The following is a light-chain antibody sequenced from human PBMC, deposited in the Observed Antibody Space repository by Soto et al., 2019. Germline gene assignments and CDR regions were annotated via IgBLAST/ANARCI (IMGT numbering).Light chain of an antibody. CDR1: QSVSSTY. CDR2: GAS. V-gene: IGKV3-20*01. Sequence: IVLTQSPGTLSLSPGERPTPSSRPSQSVSSTYLAWYQQKPGQAPRLLIYGASSRATGIPDRFSGSGSGTDFTLTISRLEPEDFAVYYCQQYGRSLYTFGQGTKLEIK. J-gene: IGKJ2*01. CDR3: QQYGRSLYT.